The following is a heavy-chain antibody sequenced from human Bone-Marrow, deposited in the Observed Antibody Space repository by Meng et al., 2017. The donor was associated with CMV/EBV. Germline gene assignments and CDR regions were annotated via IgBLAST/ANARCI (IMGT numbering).Heavy chain of an antibody. CDR1: GFTFSSYG. V-gene: IGHV3-30*02. D-gene: IGHD3-3*01. Sequence: GGSLRLSCAASGFTFSSYGMHWVRQAPGKGLEWVAFIRYDGSNKYYADSVKGRFTISRDNSKNTLYLQMNSLRAEDTAVYYCARVFRSSRDFLEWFLAGMDVWGQGTTVTVSS. CDR2: IRYDGSNK. J-gene: IGHJ6*02. CDR3: ARVFRSSRDFLEWFLAGMDV.